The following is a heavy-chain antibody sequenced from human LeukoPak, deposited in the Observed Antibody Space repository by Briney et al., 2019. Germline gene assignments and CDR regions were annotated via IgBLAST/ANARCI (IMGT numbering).Heavy chain of an antibody. D-gene: IGHD7-27*01. CDR1: GGSITSSSYY. J-gene: IGHJ4*02. V-gene: IGHV4-39*07. CDR2: VFYNGRT. Sequence: KTSETLSLTCTVSGGSITSSSYYWGWIRQPPGKGLEWIGYVFYNGRTNYNPSLESRATVSLDTSRNQFSLRLTSVTAADTAVYYCATRSKANWGSGFGSWGQGILVIVSS. CDR3: ATRSKANWGSGFGS.